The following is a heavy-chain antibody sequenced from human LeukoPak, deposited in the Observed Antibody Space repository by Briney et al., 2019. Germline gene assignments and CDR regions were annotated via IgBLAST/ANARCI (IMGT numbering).Heavy chain of an antibody. V-gene: IGHV4-59*01. CDR1: GGSISSYY. CDR2: IYYSGST. CDR3: ARSRMWYYYYMDV. D-gene: IGHD1-14*01. J-gene: IGHJ6*03. Sequence: SETLSLTCTVSGGSISSYYWSWIRQPPGKGLEWIGYIYYSGSTNYNPSLKSRVTISVDTSKNQFSLKLSSVTAADTAVYYRARSRMWYYYYMDVWGKGTTVTISS.